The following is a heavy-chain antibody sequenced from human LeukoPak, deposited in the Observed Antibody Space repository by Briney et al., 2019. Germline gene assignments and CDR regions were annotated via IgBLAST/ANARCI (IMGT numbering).Heavy chain of an antibody. CDR3: AKDGGAYYYGSGSYYDFDY. Sequence: GGSLRLSCAASGFTFDDYAMHWVRQAPGKGLGWVSGISWNSGSIGYADSVKGRFTISRDNAKNSLYLQMNSLRAEDTALYYCAKDGGAYYYGSGSYYDFDYWGQGTLVTVSS. CDR2: ISWNSGSI. CDR1: GFTFDDYA. V-gene: IGHV3-9*01. J-gene: IGHJ4*02. D-gene: IGHD3-10*01.